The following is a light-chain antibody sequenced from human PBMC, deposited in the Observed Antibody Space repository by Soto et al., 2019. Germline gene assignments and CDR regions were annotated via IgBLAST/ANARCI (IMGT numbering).Light chain of an antibody. CDR1: QGISTY. CDR3: QQYNNWPA. J-gene: IGKJ1*01. CDR2: GAS. Sequence: DIQMTQSPSSLSASVGDRVTITCRASQGISTYLNWYQQKPGKAPNLLIHGASSLHRGVPSRFSGSGSGTEFTLPISSLQSEDFAVYYCQQYNNWPAFGQGTKGDIK. V-gene: IGKV1-39*01.